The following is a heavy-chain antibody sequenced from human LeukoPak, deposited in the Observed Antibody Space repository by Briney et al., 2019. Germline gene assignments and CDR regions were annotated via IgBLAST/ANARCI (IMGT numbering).Heavy chain of an antibody. J-gene: IGHJ6*02. CDR2: IIPIFGTA. CDR3: ARPSRYYYDSSGYLPGYYYYGMDV. CDR1: GGTFSSYA. Sequence: SVKVSCKASGGTFSSYAISWVRQAPGQGLEWMGGIIPIFGTANYAQKFQARVTITADESTSTAYMELSSLRSEDTAVYYCARPSRYYYDSSGYLPGYYYYGMDVWGQGTTVTVSS. D-gene: IGHD3-22*01. V-gene: IGHV1-69*13.